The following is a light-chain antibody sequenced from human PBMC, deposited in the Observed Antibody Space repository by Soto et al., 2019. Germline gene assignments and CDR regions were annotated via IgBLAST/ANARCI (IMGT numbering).Light chain of an antibody. CDR1: QSISSW. Sequence: DIQLTQSPSFLSASVGDRVTITCRASQSISSWLAWYQQKPGKAPKLLIYDASGLESGVPSRFSGSGSGTEFTLTISSLQPDDFATYYCQQYNSLWTFGQGTKVDIK. V-gene: IGKV1-5*01. J-gene: IGKJ1*01. CDR3: QQYNSLWT. CDR2: DAS.